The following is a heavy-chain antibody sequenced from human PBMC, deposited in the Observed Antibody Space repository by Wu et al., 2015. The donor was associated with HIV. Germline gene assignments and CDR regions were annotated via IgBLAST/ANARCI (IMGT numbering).Heavy chain of an antibody. CDR2: ISAYNGNT. CDR3: ARDHVVVPAASQYGMDV. D-gene: IGHD2-2*01. CDR1: GYTFTSYG. J-gene: IGHJ6*02. V-gene: IGHV1-18*01. Sequence: QVQLVQSGAEVKKPGASVKVSCKASGYTFTSYGISWVRQAPGQGLEWMGWISAYNGNTNYAQKLQGRVTMTTDTSTSTAYMELRSLRSDDTAVYYCARDHVVVPAASQYGMDVWGQGTTVTVSS.